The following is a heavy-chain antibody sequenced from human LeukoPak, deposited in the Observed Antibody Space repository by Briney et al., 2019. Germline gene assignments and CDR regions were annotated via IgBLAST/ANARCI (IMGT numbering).Heavy chain of an antibody. CDR2: IYHSGST. V-gene: IGHV4-30-2*01. Sequence: SETLSLTCAVSGGSISSGGYSWSWIRQPPGKGLEWIGYIYHSGSTYYNPSLKSRVTISVDRSKNQFSLKLSSVTAADTAVYHCARGLRYSQSYVAEYWGLGTLVTVSS. J-gene: IGHJ4*02. D-gene: IGHD5-12*01. CDR3: ARGLRYSQSYVAEY. CDR1: GGSISSGGYS.